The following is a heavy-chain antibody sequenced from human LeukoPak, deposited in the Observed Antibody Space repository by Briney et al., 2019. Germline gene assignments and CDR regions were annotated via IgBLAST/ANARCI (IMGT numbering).Heavy chain of an antibody. CDR2: IFHPGST. Sequence: PSETLSLTCTVSGSSITNFFWSWVRQPPGKRPEWIGYIFHPGSTDYNPSLKSRVTISVDTSKNQFSLNLRSVTAADSALYFCARHQRYYFDYSRPRQIDSWGQGTLVTVSS. CDR3: ARHQRYYFDYSRPRQIDS. D-gene: IGHD3-22*01. V-gene: IGHV4-59*08. J-gene: IGHJ4*02. CDR1: GSSITNFF.